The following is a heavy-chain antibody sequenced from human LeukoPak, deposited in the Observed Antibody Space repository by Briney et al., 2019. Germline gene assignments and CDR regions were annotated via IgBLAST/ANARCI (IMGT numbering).Heavy chain of an antibody. CDR1: GYSINSAFY. V-gene: IGHV4-38-2*02. J-gene: IGHJ4*02. CDR2: VFHRGTT. Sequence: PSETLSLTCTVSGYSINSAFYWGWIRVPPGKGLEWVGSVFHRGTTYYNSSLKSRVNISIDTSKNQFSLKLNSVTAADTAVYYCAREGGYSSGLYSLGYWGQGTLVTVSS. D-gene: IGHD6-19*01. CDR3: AREGGYSSGLYSLGY.